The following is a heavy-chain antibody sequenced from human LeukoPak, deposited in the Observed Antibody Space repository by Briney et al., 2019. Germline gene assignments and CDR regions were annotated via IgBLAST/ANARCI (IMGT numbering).Heavy chain of an antibody. CDR3: AKDGPQLRYYFDY. CDR2: ISGSGGGT. J-gene: IGHJ4*02. CDR1: GFTFSSYA. V-gene: IGHV3-23*01. D-gene: IGHD1-1*01. Sequence: GGSLRLSCVVSGFTFSSYAMSWVRQAPGKGLEWVSAISGSGGGTYYADSVKGRFTISRDDSKNTLYLQMNSLRAEDTAVYYCAKDGPQLRYYFDYWGQGTLVTVSS.